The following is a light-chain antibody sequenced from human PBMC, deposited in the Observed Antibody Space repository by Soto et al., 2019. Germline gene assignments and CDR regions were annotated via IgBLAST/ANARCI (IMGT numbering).Light chain of an antibody. CDR2: AAS. Sequence: EIVWTECPGTLSLAPGERATLSCRASQSVRSSYLAWYQQKPGQAPRLLIYAASSRAAGIPDRFTGSGSGTDFTLTISRLEPEDFAVYYCQQYGSSSWTFGQGTKVEIK. V-gene: IGKV3-20*01. CDR1: QSVRSSY. J-gene: IGKJ1*01. CDR3: QQYGSSSWT.